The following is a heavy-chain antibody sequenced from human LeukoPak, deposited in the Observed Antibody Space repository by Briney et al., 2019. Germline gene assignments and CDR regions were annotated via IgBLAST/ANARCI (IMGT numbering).Heavy chain of an antibody. CDR1: GYTFTSYD. CDR2: MNPNSGNT. J-gene: IGHJ3*02. Sequence: ASVKVSCKASGYTFTSYDINWVRQATGQGLEWMGWMNPNSGNTGYAQKFQGRVTMTRNTSISTAYMELSSLRSEDTAVYYCARHVGAMLYIPKDAFDIWGQGTMVTVSS. D-gene: IGHD2-8*01. CDR3: ARHVGAMLYIPKDAFDI. V-gene: IGHV1-8*01.